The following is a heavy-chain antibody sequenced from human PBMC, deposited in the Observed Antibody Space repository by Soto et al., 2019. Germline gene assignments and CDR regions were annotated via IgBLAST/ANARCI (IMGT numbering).Heavy chain of an antibody. J-gene: IGHJ4*02. CDR3: ARVPDY. V-gene: IGHV4-30-2*01. Sequence: SETLSLTCAVSGGSINRGGYSWSWIRQPPGKGLEWIGYIHHSGRTYYNPSLKSRVTISVDRSKNQFSLKLSSVTAADTAVYYCARVPDYWGQGTLVTVSS. CDR1: GGSINRGGYS. D-gene: IGHD2-2*01. CDR2: IHHSGRT.